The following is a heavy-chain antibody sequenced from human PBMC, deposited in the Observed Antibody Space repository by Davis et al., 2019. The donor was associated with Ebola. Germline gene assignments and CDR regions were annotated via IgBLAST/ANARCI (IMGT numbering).Heavy chain of an antibody. CDR1: GGSISSSY. V-gene: IGHV4-59*01. CDR2: IYYSEST. D-gene: IGHD1-14*01. Sequence: GSLRLSCPVSGGSISSSYWSWIRQPPGKGLEWIGYIYYSESTNSNPSLKSRVTISVDTSKNQFSLKLSSVTAADTAVYYWARDSRWLVTGTYYYNGMDVWGQGTTVTVSS. CDR3: ARDSRWLVTGTYYYNGMDV. J-gene: IGHJ6*02.